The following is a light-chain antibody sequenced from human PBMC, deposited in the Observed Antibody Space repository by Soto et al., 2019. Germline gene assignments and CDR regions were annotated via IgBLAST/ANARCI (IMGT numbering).Light chain of an antibody. CDR1: QGISNY. J-gene: IGKJ3*01. CDR2: AAS. V-gene: IGKV1-27*01. CDR3: QNYNWPQFT. Sequence: DIQMTQSPSSLSASVGDRVTISCRASQGISNYLAWYHQKPGKAPRLLIYAASSLQSGVSFRFTGSGSGTDFTLTISSLQPEDVATYYCQNYNWPQFTFGPGNKVDIK.